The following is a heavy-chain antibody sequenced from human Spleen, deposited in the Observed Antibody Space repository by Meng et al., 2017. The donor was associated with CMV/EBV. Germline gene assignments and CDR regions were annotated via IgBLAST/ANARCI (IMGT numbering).Heavy chain of an antibody. V-gene: IGHV3-7*01. Sequence: GESLKISCEAFVFTFSSYWMSWVRQAPGKGLEWVANVKQDGSETHYVDSVKGRFTISRDNAKNSVYLQMNSLRAEDTAVYYCARGRITIFGVVVRYYFDYWGQGALVTVSS. CDR1: VFTFSSYW. CDR2: VKQDGSET. D-gene: IGHD3-3*01. CDR3: ARGRITIFGVVVRYYFDY. J-gene: IGHJ4*02.